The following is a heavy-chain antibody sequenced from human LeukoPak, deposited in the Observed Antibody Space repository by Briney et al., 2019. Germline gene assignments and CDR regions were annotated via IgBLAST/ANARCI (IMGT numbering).Heavy chain of an antibody. Sequence: GGSLRLSCAASGFTFSSYEMNWVRQAPGKGLEWVSYISSSGSTIYYADSVKGRFTISRDNAKNSLYLQMNSLRAEDTAVYYCEGVSYGSGWYGDYWGQGTLVTVSS. CDR1: GFTFSSYE. J-gene: IGHJ4*02. CDR3: EGVSYGSGWYGDY. V-gene: IGHV3-48*03. D-gene: IGHD6-19*01. CDR2: ISSSGSTI.